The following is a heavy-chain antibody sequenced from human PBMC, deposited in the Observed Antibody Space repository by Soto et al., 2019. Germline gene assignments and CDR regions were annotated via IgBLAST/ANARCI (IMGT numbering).Heavy chain of an antibody. CDR1: GYTLTELS. D-gene: IGHD2-2*01. CDR3: ETVPLGCGSTSCTRSFNWFDP. Sequence: ASVKVSCKVSGYTLTELSMHWVRQAPGKGLEWMGGFDPEDGETIYAQKFQGRVTMTEDTSTDTAYMELSSLRSEDTAVYYCETVPLGCGSTSCTRSFNWFDPWGQGTLVTVSS. CDR2: FDPEDGET. V-gene: IGHV1-24*01. J-gene: IGHJ5*02.